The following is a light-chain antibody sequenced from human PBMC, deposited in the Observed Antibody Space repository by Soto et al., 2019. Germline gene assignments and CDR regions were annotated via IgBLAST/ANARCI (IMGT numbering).Light chain of an antibody. CDR2: DAS. Sequence: DIQMTQSPSTLSASVGDRVTISCRASQTITSWLAWYQQKPGKAPKLLIYDASSLESGVPSRFSRSGSGTELTLTISSLQPDDFATYYCQQHNSYPWTFGQGTKVEIK. V-gene: IGKV1-5*01. CDR3: QQHNSYPWT. J-gene: IGKJ1*01. CDR1: QTITSW.